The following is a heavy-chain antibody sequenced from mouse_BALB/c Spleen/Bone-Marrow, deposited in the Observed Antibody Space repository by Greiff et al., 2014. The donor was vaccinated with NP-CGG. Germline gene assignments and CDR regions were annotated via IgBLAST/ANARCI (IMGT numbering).Heavy chain of an antibody. D-gene: IGHD4-1*01. Sequence: VHLVESGPGLVAPSQSLSITCTVSGFSLTDYGVSWIRQPPGKGLEWLGVIWGGGITYYNSTLKSRLSISKDNSKNQVFLKMNSLQTDDTAMYYCAKLNWDEGDYWGQGTTLTVSS. CDR1: GFSLTDYG. J-gene: IGHJ2*01. CDR2: IWGGGIT. CDR3: AKLNWDEGDY. V-gene: IGHV2-6-5*01.